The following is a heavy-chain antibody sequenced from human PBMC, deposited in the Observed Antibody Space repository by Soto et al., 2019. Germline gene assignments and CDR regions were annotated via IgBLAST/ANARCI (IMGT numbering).Heavy chain of an antibody. D-gene: IGHD3-3*01. CDR2: VIGSGDST. J-gene: IGHJ6*02. CDR1: GFTFSSYA. V-gene: IGHV3-23*01. Sequence: GGSLRLSCAASGFTFSSYAMTWVRQAPGKGLEWVSSVIGSGDSTYYADSVKGRFTTSGDTSKRTLCLQMTSLRGEDTAVYYCAKATNFGMGPDYSYYYGMDVWGQGTTVTVSS. CDR3: AKATNFGMGPDYSYYYGMDV.